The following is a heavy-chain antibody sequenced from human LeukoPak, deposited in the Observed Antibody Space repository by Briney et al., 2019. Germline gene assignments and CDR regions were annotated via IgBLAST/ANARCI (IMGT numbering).Heavy chain of an antibody. J-gene: IGHJ5*02. CDR1: GYTFTSYD. CDR2: MNPNSGNT. V-gene: IGHV1-8*01. Sequence: GASVKVSCKASGYTFTSYDINWVRQATGQGLEWMGWMNPNSGNTGYAQKFQGRVTMTRNTSISTAYMGLSSLRSEDTAVYYCARGRGVRGVKYNWFDPWGQGTLVTVSS. CDR3: ARGRGVRGVKYNWFDP. D-gene: IGHD3-10*01.